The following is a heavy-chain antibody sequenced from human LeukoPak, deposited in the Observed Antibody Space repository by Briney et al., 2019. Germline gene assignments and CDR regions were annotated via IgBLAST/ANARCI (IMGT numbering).Heavy chain of an antibody. J-gene: IGHJ4*02. Sequence: GGSLRLSCAASGFSLSGYWMSWVRQAPGKGLEWVARLHADGNEKYFVDSVKGRFTVSRDNAKNSLYLQMNSLRVEDTAVYYFARGGYSFEYLGQGTLVTVSS. D-gene: IGHD5-12*01. CDR3: ARGGYSFEY. V-gene: IGHV3-7*01. CDR1: GFSLSGYW. CDR2: LHADGNEK.